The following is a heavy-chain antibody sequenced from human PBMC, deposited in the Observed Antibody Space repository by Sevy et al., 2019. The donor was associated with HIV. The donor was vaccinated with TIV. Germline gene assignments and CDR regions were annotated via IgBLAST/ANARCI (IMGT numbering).Heavy chain of an antibody. CDR2: ISYDGSNK. Sequence: GGSLRLSCAASGFTFSSYAMHWVRQAPGKGLEWVAVISYDGSNKYYADSVKGRFTISRDNSKNTLYLQMNSLRAEDTAVYYCARVHGQVVRAAKYGMDVWGQGTTVTVSS. CDR1: GFTFSSYA. CDR3: ARVHGQVVRAAKYGMDV. D-gene: IGHD2-2*01. V-gene: IGHV3-30-3*01. J-gene: IGHJ6*02.